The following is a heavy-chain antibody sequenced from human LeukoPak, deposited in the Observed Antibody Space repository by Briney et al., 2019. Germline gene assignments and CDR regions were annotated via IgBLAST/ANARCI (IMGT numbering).Heavy chain of an antibody. CDR1: GGTFSSYT. CDR2: IIPILGIA. Sequence: GSSVKVSCKASGGTFSSYTISWVRQAPGQGLEWMGRIIPILGIANHAQKLQGRVTITADKSTSTAYMELSSLRSEDTAVYYCARCRSSTSCYFLDYWGQGTLVTVSS. D-gene: IGHD2-2*01. V-gene: IGHV1-69*02. J-gene: IGHJ4*02. CDR3: ARCRSSTSCYFLDY.